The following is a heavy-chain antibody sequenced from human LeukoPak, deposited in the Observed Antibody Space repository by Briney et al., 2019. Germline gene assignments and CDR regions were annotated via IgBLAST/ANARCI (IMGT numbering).Heavy chain of an antibody. CDR1: GLTFSNYA. CDR3: ARNTVTRDY. Sequence: PGGSLRLSCAASGLTFSNYAMSWVRQAPGKGLEWVSAISASGGSTYYSDSVKGRFTISRDNSKNTVYLQVNSLRAEDTAVYYCARNTVTRDYWGQGTLVTVSS. J-gene: IGHJ4*02. D-gene: IGHD4-17*01. V-gene: IGHV3-23*01. CDR2: ISASGGST.